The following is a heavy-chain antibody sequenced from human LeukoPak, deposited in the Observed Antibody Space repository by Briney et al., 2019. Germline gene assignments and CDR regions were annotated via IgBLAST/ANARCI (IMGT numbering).Heavy chain of an antibody. J-gene: IGHJ5*02. CDR1: GFTFSSYW. V-gene: IGHV3-7*01. Sequence: PGGSLRLSCAASGFTFSSYWMSWVRQAPGKGLEWVANIKQDGSEKYYVDSVKGRFTISRDNAKNSLYLQMNSLRAEDTVVYYCARGADNWNYVRGYWSDPWGQGTLVTVSS. CDR3: ARGADNWNYVRGYWSDP. CDR2: IKQDGSEK. D-gene: IGHD1-7*01.